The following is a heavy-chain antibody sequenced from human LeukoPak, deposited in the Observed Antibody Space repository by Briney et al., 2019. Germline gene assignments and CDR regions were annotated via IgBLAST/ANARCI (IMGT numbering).Heavy chain of an antibody. CDR1: VASISNYY. V-gene: IGHV4-4*07. J-gene: IGHJ4*02. CDR2: IYVSGII. D-gene: IGHD4-17*01. CDR3: ARASKFGDLYY. Sequence: SETLSLTCIVSVASISNYYWSLIRQHAGKGLEWIGRIYVSGIINYNPYLKSRVTMSAATPENQRYLRLTSVTAADTAVYYCARASKFGDLYYWGQGTQVTVPS.